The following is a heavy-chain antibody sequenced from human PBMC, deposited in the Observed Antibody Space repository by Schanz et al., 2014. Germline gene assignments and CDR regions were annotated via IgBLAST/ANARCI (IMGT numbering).Heavy chain of an antibody. Sequence: EVQLLESGGCLVQPGGSLRLSCAASGLTFSSYAMSWVRQPPGKGLGWVSSIRGSGGGTDYADSVKSRFTISRDNSKNAVFLQMSSLRADDTALYYCAKDIGGAVAAPVYDSWGQGTLVTVSS. CDR1: GLTFSSYA. V-gene: IGHV3-23*01. CDR2: IRGSGGGT. D-gene: IGHD2-15*01. CDR3: AKDIGGAVAAPVYDS. J-gene: IGHJ4*02.